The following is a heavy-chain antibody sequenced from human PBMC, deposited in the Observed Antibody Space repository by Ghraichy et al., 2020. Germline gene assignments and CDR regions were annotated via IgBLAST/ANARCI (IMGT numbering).Heavy chain of an antibody. V-gene: IGHV6-1*01. CDR3: ARLYSSVGAFDI. CDR1: WDSVSSNSAA. D-gene: IGHD6-19*01. Sequence: ISWDSVSSNSAAWNWIRQSPSRGLEWLGRTYYRSKWYNDYAVSVKSRITINPDTSKNQFSLQLNSVTPEDTAVYYCARLYSSVGAFDIWGQGTMVTVSS. CDR2: TYYRSKWYN. J-gene: IGHJ3*02.